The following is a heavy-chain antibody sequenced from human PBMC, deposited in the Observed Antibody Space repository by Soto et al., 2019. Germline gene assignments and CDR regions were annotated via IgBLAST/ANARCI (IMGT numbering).Heavy chain of an antibody. CDR2: IDPSDSYT. V-gene: IGHV5-10-1*04. CDR1: GYSFTSYW. Sequence: GESLKISRKGSGYSFTSYWISWVRQMPGKGLEWMGRIDPSDSYTNYSPSFQGQVTISADKSISTAYLQWSSLKASDTAMYYCARTSAAGKYYYGMDVWGQGTTVTVSS. J-gene: IGHJ6*02. CDR3: ARTSAAGKYYYGMDV. D-gene: IGHD6-13*01.